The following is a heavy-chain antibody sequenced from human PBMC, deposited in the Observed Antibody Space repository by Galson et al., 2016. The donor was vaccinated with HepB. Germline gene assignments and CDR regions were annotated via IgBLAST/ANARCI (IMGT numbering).Heavy chain of an antibody. CDR3: AKLRFSGNYPRALDI. CDR1: GFTFADSW. Sequence: SLRLSCAASGFTFADSWMDWVRQAPGRGLEWVANIKGDGSEKYYVDSVKGRFTISRDNAKNSVYLQMNSLRADDTALYYCAKLRFSGNYPRALDIWGRGTMVTVSS. J-gene: IGHJ3*02. CDR2: IKGDGSEK. V-gene: IGHV3-7*03. D-gene: IGHD1-26*01.